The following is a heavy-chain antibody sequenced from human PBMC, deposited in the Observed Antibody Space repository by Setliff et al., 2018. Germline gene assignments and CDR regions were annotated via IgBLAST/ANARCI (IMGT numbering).Heavy chain of an antibody. Sequence: GGSLRLSCAASGVTFSNAWMTWVRQAPGKGLEWVGRIKSKTDGGTTDYGAPVKGRFTISRDDSKNTLLLQMNNLKTEDTALYYCTTAHYTGNSRTLDFWGPGTLVTVSS. CDR3: TTAHYTGNSRTLDF. CDR1: GVTFSNAW. V-gene: IGHV3-15*01. D-gene: IGHD1-26*01. J-gene: IGHJ4*02. CDR2: IKSKTDGGTT.